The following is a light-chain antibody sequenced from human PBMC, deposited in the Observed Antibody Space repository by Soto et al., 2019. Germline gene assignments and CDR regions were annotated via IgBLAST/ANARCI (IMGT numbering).Light chain of an antibody. CDR2: GAS. J-gene: IGKJ1*01. CDR1: QGIGNA. V-gene: IGKV1-6*01. Sequence: AIQMTQSPSSLFASVGDRVPISCRASQGIGNALGWDQQKTGKPPKVLIYGASNLQSGVPPRFSGSGSGTDFTLAISSLQPEDSATYYCLQDINYPWTFGQGTKVDI. CDR3: LQDINYPWT.